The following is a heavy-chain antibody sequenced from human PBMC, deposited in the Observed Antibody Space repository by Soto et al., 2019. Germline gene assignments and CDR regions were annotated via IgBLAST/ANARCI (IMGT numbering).Heavy chain of an antibody. CDR1: GGSISSYY. CDR2: IYYSGST. D-gene: IGHD3-16*01. CDR3: ARHNGPLYVGYYYDMDV. V-gene: IGHV4-59*08. Sequence: PSETLSLTCTVSGGSISSYYWSWIRQRPGKGLEWIGYIYYSGSTNYNPSLKSRVTISVDTSKNQFSLKLNSMTAADTAVYYCARHNGPLYVGYYYDMDVWGQGTTVTVSS. J-gene: IGHJ6*02.